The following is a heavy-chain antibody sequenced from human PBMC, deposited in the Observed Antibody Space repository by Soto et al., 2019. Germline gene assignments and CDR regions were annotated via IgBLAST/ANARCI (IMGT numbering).Heavy chain of an antibody. CDR2: INPSGGST. Sequence: ASVKVSCKASGYTFTSYDINWVRQAPGQGLEWMGIINPSGGSTSYAQKFQGRVTMTRDTSTSTVYMELSSLRSEDTAVYYCARASYYGSGSRQAYYMDVWGKGTTVTVSS. D-gene: IGHD3-10*01. V-gene: IGHV1-46*03. CDR1: GYTFTSYD. J-gene: IGHJ6*03. CDR3: ARASYYGSGSRQAYYMDV.